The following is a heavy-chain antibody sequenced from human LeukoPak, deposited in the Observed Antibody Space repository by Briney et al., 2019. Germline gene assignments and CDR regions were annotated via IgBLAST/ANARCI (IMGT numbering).Heavy chain of an antibody. CDR1: GASISSYY. CDR2: IYYSGST. Sequence: SETLSLTCTVSGASISSYYWSWIRQSPGKGLEWIGNIYYSGSTNYNPSLKSRVTISVATSKNQFSLKLSSVTAADTAVYYCARGGRKYYYGSGSYYKSYYYYYMDVWGKGTTVTVSS. CDR3: ARGGRKYYYGSGSYYKSYYYYYMDV. V-gene: IGHV4-59*12. J-gene: IGHJ6*03. D-gene: IGHD3-10*01.